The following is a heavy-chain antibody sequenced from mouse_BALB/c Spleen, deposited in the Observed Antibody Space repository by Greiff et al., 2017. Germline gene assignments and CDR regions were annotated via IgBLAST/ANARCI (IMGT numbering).Heavy chain of an antibody. D-gene: IGHD1-1*01. Sequence: VQRVESGAELVRPGTSVKVSCKASGYAFTNYLIEWVKQRPGQGLEWIGVINPGSGGTNYNEKFKGKATLTADKSSSTAYMQLSSLTSDDSAVYFCARHGSSYGDYWGQGTSVTVSS. CDR3: ARHGSSYGDY. CDR1: GYAFTNYL. V-gene: IGHV1-54*03. J-gene: IGHJ4*01. CDR2: INPGSGGT.